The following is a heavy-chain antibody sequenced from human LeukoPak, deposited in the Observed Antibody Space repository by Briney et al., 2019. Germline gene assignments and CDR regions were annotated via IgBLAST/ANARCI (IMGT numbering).Heavy chain of an antibody. Sequence: WAGGSLRLSCAASGFTFDDYGMSWVRQAPGKGLEWVSGINWNGGSTGYADPVKGRFTISRDNAKNSLYLQMNSLRAEDTALYHCARANSSSWHTFFDYWGQGTLVTVSS. V-gene: IGHV3-20*01. CDR1: GFTFDDYG. CDR2: INWNGGST. J-gene: IGHJ4*02. CDR3: ARANSSSWHTFFDY. D-gene: IGHD6-13*01.